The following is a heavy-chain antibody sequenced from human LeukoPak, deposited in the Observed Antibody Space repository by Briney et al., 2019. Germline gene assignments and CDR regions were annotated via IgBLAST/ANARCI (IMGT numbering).Heavy chain of an antibody. D-gene: IGHD3-16*01. V-gene: IGHV4-38-2*01. CDR3: ASPRPGEYYYMDV. CDR1: SYSISSGYY. J-gene: IGHJ6*03. Sequence: PSETLSLTCAVSSYSISSGYYWGWIRQPPGKGLDWIGSIYHSGSTYYNPSLKSRVTISVDTSKNQFSLKLSSVTAADTAVYYCASPRPGEYYYMDVWGKGTTVTVSS. CDR2: IYHSGST.